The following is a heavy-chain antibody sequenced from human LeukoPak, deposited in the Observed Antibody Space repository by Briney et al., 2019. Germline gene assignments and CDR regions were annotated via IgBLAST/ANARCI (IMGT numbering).Heavy chain of an antibody. V-gene: IGHV1-18*01. CDR2: ISGNNGNT. CDR1: GYSFTSYG. Sequence: ASVKVSCKASGYSFTSYGISWVRQAPGQGLEWMGWISGNNGNTNYAQKFQDRVTMTTDTSTSTAYMELRSLRSDDTAVYYCARGSWGLFDYWGQGTLVTVSS. J-gene: IGHJ4*02. D-gene: IGHD3-16*01. CDR3: ARGSWGLFDY.